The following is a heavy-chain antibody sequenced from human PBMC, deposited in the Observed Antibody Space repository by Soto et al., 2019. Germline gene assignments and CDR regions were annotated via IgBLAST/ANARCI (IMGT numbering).Heavy chain of an antibody. J-gene: IGHJ4*02. CDR3: AKHGHRRAE. CDR2: IAYDGSNK. Sequence: QVQLVESGGGVVQPGRSLRLSCADSGFNFSSQGMHWVRQAPGKGLEWVAGIAYDGSNKYYADSVKGRFTISRDNSKKAAYLQLDSWGKDGTAVSSCAKHGHRRAEWGPGTRVTVTS. V-gene: IGHV3-30*18. D-gene: IGHD2-8*01. CDR1: GFNFSSQG.